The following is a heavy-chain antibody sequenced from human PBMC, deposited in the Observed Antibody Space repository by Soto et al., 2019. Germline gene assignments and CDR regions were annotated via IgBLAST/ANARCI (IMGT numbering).Heavy chain of an antibody. V-gene: IGHV4-31*03. CDR1: GGSISSGGYY. J-gene: IGHJ4*02. D-gene: IGHD5-18*01. CDR3: ARDGRGYSYGLLFDY. Sequence: SETLSLTCTVSGGSISSGGYYWSGIRQHPGKGLEWIGYIYYSGSTYYNPSLKSRVTISVDTSKNQFSLKLSSVTAADTAVYYCARDGRGYSYGLLFDYWGQGTLVTVSS. CDR2: IYYSGST.